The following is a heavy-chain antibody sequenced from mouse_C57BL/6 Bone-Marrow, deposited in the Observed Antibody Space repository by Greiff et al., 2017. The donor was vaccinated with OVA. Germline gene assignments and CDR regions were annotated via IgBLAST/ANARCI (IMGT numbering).Heavy chain of an antibody. CDR3: ARWGYGYYGSSYDY. CDR2: IDPSDSET. CDR1: GYTFTSYW. D-gene: IGHD1-1*01. J-gene: IGHJ2*01. V-gene: IGHV1-52*01. Sequence: QVQLKQPGAELVRPGSSVKLSCKASGYTFTSYWMHWVKQRPIQGLEWIGNIDPSDSETHYNQKFKDKATLTVDKSSSTAYMQLSSLTSEDSAVYYCARWGYGYYGSSYDYWGQGTTLTVSS.